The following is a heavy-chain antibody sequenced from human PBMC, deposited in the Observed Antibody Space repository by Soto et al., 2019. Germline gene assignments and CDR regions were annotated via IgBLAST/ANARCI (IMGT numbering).Heavy chain of an antibody. J-gene: IGHJ5*02. D-gene: IGHD2-8*01. CDR1: GNSISGGASF. CDR3: AQLSCTTSTSYFPGCFGP. CDR2: VYYSGST. V-gene: IGHV4-30-4*01. Sequence: PWRSLSLTCTLSGNSISGGASFWSWIRQPPGKGLEWIANVYYSGSTYYNPSLKSRLTISVDTTKNQFSLQLKSMTAADTAVYYCAQLSCTTSTSYFPGCFGPRGQRTLFTASS.